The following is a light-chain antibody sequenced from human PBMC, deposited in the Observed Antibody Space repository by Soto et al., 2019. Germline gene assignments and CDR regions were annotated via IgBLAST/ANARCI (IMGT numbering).Light chain of an antibody. CDR1: QSVSSSY. J-gene: IGKJ3*01. V-gene: IGKV3-20*01. CDR3: QQYGSSVT. Sequence: EIVLTQSPGTLSLSPGERATLSCRASQSVSSSYLAWYQQKPGQAPRLLIYAASSRATGIPNRFSGSGSETDFPLTISRQEPEDFAVYYCQQYGSSVTFGPGTKVDIK. CDR2: AAS.